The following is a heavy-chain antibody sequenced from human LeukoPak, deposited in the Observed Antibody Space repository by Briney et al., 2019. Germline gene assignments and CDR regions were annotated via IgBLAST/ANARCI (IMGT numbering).Heavy chain of an antibody. Sequence: PGGSLRLSCAASGFTFSSYAMSWVRQAPGKGLEWVSAISGSGGSTYYADSVKGRFTISRDNSKNTLYLQMNSLRAEDTAVYYCAKRGSYSGSYYGFDYWGQGTLVTVSS. V-gene: IGHV3-23*01. D-gene: IGHD1-26*01. CDR2: ISGSGGST. CDR1: GFTFSSYA. J-gene: IGHJ4*02. CDR3: AKRGSYSGSYYGFDY.